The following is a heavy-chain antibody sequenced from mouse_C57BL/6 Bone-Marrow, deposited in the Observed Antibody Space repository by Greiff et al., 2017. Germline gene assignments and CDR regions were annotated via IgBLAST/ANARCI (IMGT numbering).Heavy chain of an antibody. J-gene: IGHJ4*01. CDR2: ISSGSSTI. CDR1: GFTFSDYG. Sequence: EVMLVASGGGLVKPGGSLKLSCAASGFTFSDYGMHWVRQAPEKGLEWVAYISSGSSTIYYADTVKGRFTISRDNAKNTLFLQMTSLRSEDTAMYYCARYDYDALYYAMDYWGQGTSVTVSS. V-gene: IGHV5-17*01. D-gene: IGHD2-4*01. CDR3: ARYDYDALYYAMDY.